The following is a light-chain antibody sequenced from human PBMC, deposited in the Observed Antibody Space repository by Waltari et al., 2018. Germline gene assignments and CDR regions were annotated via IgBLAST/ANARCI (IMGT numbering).Light chain of an antibody. J-gene: IGKJ1*01. Sequence: DIQMTQSPSTLSASVGDRVTITCRASQSISSWLAWYQQKPGKVPKPLIDDASSLESGVPSRFSGSGSGTEFTLNISSLQPDDFATYYCQQYNSYSWTFGQGTKVEIK. V-gene: IGKV1-5*01. CDR1: QSISSW. CDR3: QQYNSYSWT. CDR2: DAS.